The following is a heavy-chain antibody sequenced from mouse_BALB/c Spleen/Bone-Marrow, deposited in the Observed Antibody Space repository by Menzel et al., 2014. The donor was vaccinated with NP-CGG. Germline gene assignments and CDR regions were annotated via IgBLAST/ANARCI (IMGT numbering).Heavy chain of an antibody. V-gene: IGHV4-1*02. Sequence: DVHLVESGGGLVQPGGSLKLSCAASGFDFSRYWMSWVRLAPGKGLEWIGEINPDSSTINYTPSLKDKFIISRDNAKNTLYLQMSKVRSEDTALYYCARLYYDYDDVFYWYFDVWGAGTTVTVSS. D-gene: IGHD2-4*01. CDR2: INPDSSTI. J-gene: IGHJ1*01. CDR1: GFDFSRYW. CDR3: ARLYYDYDDVFYWYFDV.